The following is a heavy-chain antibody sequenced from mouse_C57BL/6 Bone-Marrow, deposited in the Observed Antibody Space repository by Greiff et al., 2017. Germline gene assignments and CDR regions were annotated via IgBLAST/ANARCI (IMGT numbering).Heavy chain of an antibody. CDR3: ARRTRSGSSYWYFDV. Sequence: EVQLQQSGPELVKPGASVKISCKASGYTFTDYYMNWVKQSHGKSLEWIGDINPNNGGTSYNQKFKGKATLTVDKSSSTAYMELRSLTSEDSAVYYCARRTRSGSSYWYFDVWGTGTTLTVSS. D-gene: IGHD1-1*01. CDR2: INPNNGGT. J-gene: IGHJ1*03. CDR1: GYTFTDYY. V-gene: IGHV1-26*01.